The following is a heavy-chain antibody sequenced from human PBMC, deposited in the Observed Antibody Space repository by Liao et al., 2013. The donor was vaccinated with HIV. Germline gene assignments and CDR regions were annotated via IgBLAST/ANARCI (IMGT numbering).Heavy chain of an antibody. Sequence: QVQLQESGPGLVKPSETLSLTCTVSGGSISSYYWSWIRQPAGKGLEWIGRIYTSGSTNYNPSLKSRVTMSVDTSKNQFSLKLSSVTAADTAVYYCARVIPPEPYYYMDVWGKGTTVTVSS. CDR2: IYTSGST. CDR3: ARVIPPEPYYYMDV. D-gene: IGHD2-2*02. J-gene: IGHJ6*03. V-gene: IGHV4-4*07. CDR1: GGSISSYY.